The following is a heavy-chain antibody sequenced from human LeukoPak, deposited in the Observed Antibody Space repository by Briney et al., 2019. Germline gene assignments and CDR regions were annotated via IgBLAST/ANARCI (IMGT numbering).Heavy chain of an antibody. CDR3: ARTSPTVTTSSDL. J-gene: IGHJ2*01. Sequence: PGGSLRLPCVASGFTVSSNPMSWVRQAPGKGLEWVSVTYSAGRSFFADSVKGRFTVSTDNSKSTLYLQMNSLRAEDTALYYCARTSPTVTTSSDLWGRGTLVTVSS. CDR2: TYSAGRS. D-gene: IGHD4-17*01. CDR1: GFTVSSNP. V-gene: IGHV3-53*01.